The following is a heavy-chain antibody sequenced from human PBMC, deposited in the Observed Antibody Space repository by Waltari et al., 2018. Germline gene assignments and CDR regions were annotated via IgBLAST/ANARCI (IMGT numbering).Heavy chain of an antibody. D-gene: IGHD3-16*01. J-gene: IGHJ4*02. V-gene: IGHV4-39*02. Sequence: QLQMHESGTGLVKSSETLSLTCTVSGDSMTNRNYYWAWIRQPPGKGLEWIGDIYYSGTSFYNPSLMSRLTISADTSKNHFSLSLTSVTVADTAIYYCARRPMGAAFDYWGQGVLVTISS. CDR2: IYYSGTS. CDR1: GDSMTNRNYY. CDR3: ARRPMGAAFDY.